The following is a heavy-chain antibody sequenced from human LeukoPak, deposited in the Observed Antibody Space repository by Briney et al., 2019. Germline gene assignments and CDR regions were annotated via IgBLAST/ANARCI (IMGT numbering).Heavy chain of an antibody. CDR1: GYTLTELS. CDR3: ATGITMVRGVLLDY. Sequence: ASVKVSCKVSGYTLTELSMHWVRQAPGKGLEWMGGFDPEDGETIYAQKFQGRVTMTEDTSTDTAYMELSSLRSEDTAVYYCATGITMVRGVLLDYWGQGTLVTVSS. V-gene: IGHV1-24*01. J-gene: IGHJ4*02. D-gene: IGHD3-10*01. CDR2: FDPEDGET.